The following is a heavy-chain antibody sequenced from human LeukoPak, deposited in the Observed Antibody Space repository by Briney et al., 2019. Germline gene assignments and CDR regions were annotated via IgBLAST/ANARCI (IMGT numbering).Heavy chain of an antibody. Sequence: ASVKVSCKASGYTFTSYYMHWVRQAPGQGLEWMGIINPSGGSTSYAQKFQGRVTMTRDTSMSTVYMELSSLRSEDTAVYYCARDGGCSSTSCYVDAFDIWGQGTMVTVSS. J-gene: IGHJ3*02. CDR2: INPSGGST. CDR1: GYTFTSYY. CDR3: ARDGGCSSTSCYVDAFDI. D-gene: IGHD2-2*01. V-gene: IGHV1-46*01.